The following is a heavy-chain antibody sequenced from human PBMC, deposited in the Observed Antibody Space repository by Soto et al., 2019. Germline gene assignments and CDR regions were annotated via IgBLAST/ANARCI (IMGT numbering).Heavy chain of an antibody. J-gene: IGHJ4*02. D-gene: IGHD2-15*01. CDR1: GFTFSSYE. CDR2: ISSSGSTI. V-gene: IGHV3-48*03. CDR3: ARCGGSCYSESCFDY. Sequence: GGSLRLSCAASGFTFSSYEMNWVRQAPGKGLEWVSYISSSGSTIYYADSVKGRFTISRDNAKNSLYLQMNSLRAEDTAVYYCARCGGSCYSESCFDYWGQGTLVTVSS.